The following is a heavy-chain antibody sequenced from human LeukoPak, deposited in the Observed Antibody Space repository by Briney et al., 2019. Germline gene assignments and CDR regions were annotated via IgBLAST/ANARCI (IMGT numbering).Heavy chain of an antibody. CDR1: GYSISSGYY. J-gene: IGHJ5*02. CDR2: TYRSGST. V-gene: IGHV4-38-2*01. CDR3: ARRDRWFDP. Sequence: SETLSLTCGVSGYSISSGYYWGWIRQSPGKGLEWIGNTYRSGSTYYNPSLKSRVTISVDTSKNQFSLRLTSVTAADTAVYYCARRDRWFDPWGQGTLVTVSS.